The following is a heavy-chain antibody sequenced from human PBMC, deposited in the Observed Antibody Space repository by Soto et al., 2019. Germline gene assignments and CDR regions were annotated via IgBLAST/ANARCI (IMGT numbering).Heavy chain of an antibody. D-gene: IGHD6-6*01. J-gene: IGHJ4*02. CDR2: ISNSGRII. CDR1: GFTFSSFE. V-gene: IGHV3-48*03. Sequence: EVQLVESGGCLVQPGGSLKLSCAASGFTFSSFEMNWVRQAPGKGLEWVSYISNSGRIIYYADSVKGRFTISRDDAKNSLYLQMNSLRAEDTAVYYCAREWGTSIAAAFDYWGQGTLVTVSS. CDR3: AREWGTSIAAAFDY.